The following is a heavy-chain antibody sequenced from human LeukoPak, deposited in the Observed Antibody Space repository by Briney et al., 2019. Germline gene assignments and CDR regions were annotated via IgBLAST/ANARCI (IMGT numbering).Heavy chain of an antibody. CDR2: ISAYNGNT. V-gene: IGHV1-18*01. CDR1: GYTFTSYG. D-gene: IGHD3-3*01. CDR3: AREGVTIFGVVIEYYYYYMDV. Sequence: ASVKVSCKASGYTFTSYGIIWVRQAPGQGLEWMGWISAYNGNTNYAQKLQGRVTMTTDTSTSTAYMELRSLRSDDTAVYYCAREGVTIFGVVIEYYYYYMDVWGKGTTVTVSS. J-gene: IGHJ6*03.